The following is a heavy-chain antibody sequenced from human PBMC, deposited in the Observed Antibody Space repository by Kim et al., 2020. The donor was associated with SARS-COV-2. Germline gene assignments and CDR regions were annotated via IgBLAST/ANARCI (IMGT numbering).Heavy chain of an antibody. J-gene: IGHJ2*01. CDR2: IDYSGAT. CDR1: GGSISSYSYY. D-gene: IGHD1-26*01. CDR3: ARLTIVGATYADWYFDL. V-gene: IGHV4-39*01. Sequence: SETLSLTCGVSGGSISSYSYYWGWIRQSPGKGLQYIGAIDYSGATYYNPSLQGRVTISVDSSRTQFSLKLNSVTATDQAVYYCARLTIVGATYADWYFDLWGRGTLVTVSS.